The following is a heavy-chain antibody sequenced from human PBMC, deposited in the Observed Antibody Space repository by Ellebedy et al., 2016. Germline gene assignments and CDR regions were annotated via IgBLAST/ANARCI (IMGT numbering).Heavy chain of an antibody. CDR2: ISSSSSYI. J-gene: IGHJ6*02. CDR1: GFTFRNFF. V-gene: IGHV3-21*01. D-gene: IGHD3-10*01. Sequence: GGSLRLSXVASGFTFRNFFMSWVRQAPGKGLEWVSSISSSSSYIYYADSVKGRFTISRDNAKNSLYLQMNSLRAEDTAVYYCARVDMVRGLATDYYYGMDVWGQGTTVTVSS. CDR3: ARVDMVRGLATDYYYGMDV.